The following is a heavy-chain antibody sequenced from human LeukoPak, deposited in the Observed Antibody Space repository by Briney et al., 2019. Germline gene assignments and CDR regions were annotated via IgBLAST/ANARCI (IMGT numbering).Heavy chain of an antibody. J-gene: IGHJ6*03. V-gene: IGHV4-31*03. CDR2: IYYSGST. D-gene: IGHD3-22*01. Sequence: SETLSLTCTVSGCSISSGGYYWSWIRQHPGKGLEWIGYIYYSGSTYYNPSLKSRVTISVDTSKNQFSLKLSSVTAADTAVYYCARILGIGVKSYYYYMDVWGKGTTVTVSS. CDR3: ARILGIGVKSYYYYMDV. CDR1: GCSISSGGYY.